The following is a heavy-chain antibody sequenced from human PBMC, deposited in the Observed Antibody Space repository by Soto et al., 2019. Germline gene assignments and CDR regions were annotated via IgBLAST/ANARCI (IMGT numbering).Heavy chain of an antibody. CDR1: GFTFSSFA. CDR3: AKASTWLVLDY. D-gene: IGHD6-19*01. V-gene: IGHV3-23*01. J-gene: IGHJ4*02. Sequence: EVQLLESGGGLAQPGGSLRLSCAASGFTFSSFAMSWVRQAPGKGLEWVSGISGSGGSTYYAGSVKGRFTISRDNSKNTLYLQMNTLRAGDTAVYYCAKASTWLVLDYWGQGTMVTVSS. CDR2: ISGSGGST.